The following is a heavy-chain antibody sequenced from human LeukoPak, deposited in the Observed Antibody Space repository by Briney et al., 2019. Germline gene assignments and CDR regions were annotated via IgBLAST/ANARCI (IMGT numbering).Heavy chain of an antibody. CDR3: ASTYSSSWYKGSAFGI. Sequence: SETLSLTCTVSGGSISSYYWSWIRQPPGKGLEWIGYFYHSGSTNYNPSLKSRGTISGDTSKNQFSLKLRSVTAADTAVYYCASTYSSSWYKGSAFGIWGQGTMVTVSS. D-gene: IGHD6-13*01. CDR1: GGSISSYY. CDR2: FYHSGST. V-gene: IGHV4-59*01. J-gene: IGHJ3*02.